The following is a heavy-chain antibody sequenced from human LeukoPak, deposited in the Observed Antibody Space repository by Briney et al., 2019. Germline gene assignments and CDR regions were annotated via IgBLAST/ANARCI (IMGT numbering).Heavy chain of an antibody. CDR3: ARDPPDYYDSSGYYDFDY. J-gene: IGHJ4*02. CDR1: GYTFTSYG. Sequence: ASVKVSCKASGYTFTSYGISWVRQAPGQGLEWTGWISANNGKTNYAQKLQGRVTMTTDTSTSTAYMELRSLRSDDTAVYYCARDPPDYYDSSGYYDFDYWGQGTLVTVSS. V-gene: IGHV1-18*01. D-gene: IGHD3-22*01. CDR2: ISANNGKT.